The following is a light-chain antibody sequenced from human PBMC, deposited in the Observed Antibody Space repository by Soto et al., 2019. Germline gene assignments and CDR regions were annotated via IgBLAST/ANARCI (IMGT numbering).Light chain of an antibody. J-gene: IGLJ2*01. CDR1: SSDLGSYDY. CDR2: DVR. CDR3: CSYAGSFVV. V-gene: IGLV2-11*01. Sequence: QSALTQPRSVSGSPGQSVTISCTGTSSDLGSYDYVSWYQQHPGKAPKLVIYDVRKRPSGVPDRFSGSKSGNTASLTISGLQAEDEADYYCCSYAGSFVVFGGGTKVTVL.